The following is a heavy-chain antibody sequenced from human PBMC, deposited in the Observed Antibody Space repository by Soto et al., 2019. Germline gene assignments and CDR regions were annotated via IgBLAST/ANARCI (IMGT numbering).Heavy chain of an antibody. V-gene: IGHV1-69*13. J-gene: IGHJ6*02. CDR2: IIPIFGTA. D-gene: IGHD3-16*01. CDR1: GYTFTSYY. Sequence: SVKVSCKASGYTFTSYYMHWVRQAPGQGLEWMGGIIPIFGTANYAQKFQGRVTITADESTSTAYMELSSLRSEDTAVYYCARSWGRGIYYYYGMDVWGQGTTVTVSS. CDR3: ARSWGRGIYYYYGMDV.